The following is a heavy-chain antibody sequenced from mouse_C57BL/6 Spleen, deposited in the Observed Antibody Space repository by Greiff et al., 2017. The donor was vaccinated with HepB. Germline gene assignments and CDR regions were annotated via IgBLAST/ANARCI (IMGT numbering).Heavy chain of an antibody. Sequence: QVQLQQPGAELVKPGASVKMSCKASGYTFTSYWITWVKQRPGQGLEWIGDIYPGSGSTNYNEKFKSKATLTVDTSSSTAYMQLSSLTSEDSAVYYCARGDYDGAWFADWGQGTLVTVSA. D-gene: IGHD2-4*01. V-gene: IGHV1-55*01. CDR1: GYTFTSYW. CDR3: ARGDYDGAWFAD. CDR2: IYPGSGST. J-gene: IGHJ3*01.